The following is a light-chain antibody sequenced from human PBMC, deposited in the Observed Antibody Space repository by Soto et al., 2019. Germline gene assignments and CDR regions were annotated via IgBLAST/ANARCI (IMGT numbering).Light chain of an antibody. CDR1: SSDVGGYDY. V-gene: IGLV2-14*01. J-gene: IGLJ3*02. CDR3: SSYTTINTVVV. CDR2: DVS. Sequence: QSALTQPASVSGSPGQSIAISCTGTSSDVGGYDYVSWYQQHPGKAPKLMIYDVSNRPSGVSNRFSGSKSDNTASLTISGLQAEDEADYFCSSYTTINTVVVFGGGTKLTVL.